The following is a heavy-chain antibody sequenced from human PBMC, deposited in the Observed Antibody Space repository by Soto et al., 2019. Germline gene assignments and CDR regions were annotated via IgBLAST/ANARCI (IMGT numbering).Heavy chain of an antibody. Sequence: PRGSLRLSCVASGFTFSSYAMHWVRQAPGKGLEWVAVISYDGSNKYYADSVKGRFTISRDNSKNTLYLQMNSLRAEDTAVYYCARGPSSLTRFDYWGQGTLVTVSS. CDR1: GFTFSSYA. D-gene: IGHD2-2*01. CDR3: ARGPSSLTRFDY. J-gene: IGHJ4*02. V-gene: IGHV3-30-3*01. CDR2: ISYDGSNK.